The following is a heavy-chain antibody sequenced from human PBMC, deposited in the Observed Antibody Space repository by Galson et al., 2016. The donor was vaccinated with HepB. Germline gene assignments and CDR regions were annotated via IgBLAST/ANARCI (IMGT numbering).Heavy chain of an antibody. J-gene: IGHJ4*02. Sequence: TLSLTRTVSGGSISSGGYYWSWIRQHPGKGLEWIGYIYHSGSTYYNPSLKSRVSISVDTSKNQFSPRLSSVTAADTAVYYCARDRSSGSGNFGYWGQGTLVTVSS. CDR3: ARDRSSGSGNFGY. CDR1: GGSISSGGYY. V-gene: IGHV4-31*03. CDR2: IYHSGST. D-gene: IGHD3-10*01.